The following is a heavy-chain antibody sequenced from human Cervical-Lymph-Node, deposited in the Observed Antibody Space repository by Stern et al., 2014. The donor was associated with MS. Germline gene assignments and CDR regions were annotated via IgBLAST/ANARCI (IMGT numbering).Heavy chain of an antibody. CDR1: GFTFSSYS. Sequence: EVQLLESGGGLVKPGGSLRLSCAASGFTFSSYSMNWVRQAPGKGLAWVSSISSSSSYIYYADSVKGRFTISRDNAKNSLYLQMNSLRAEDTAVYYCARDRGYYDSSGYDYDVFDIWGQGTMVTVSS. CDR3: ARDRGYYDSSGYDYDVFDI. J-gene: IGHJ3*02. CDR2: ISSSSSYI. D-gene: IGHD3-22*01. V-gene: IGHV3-21*01.